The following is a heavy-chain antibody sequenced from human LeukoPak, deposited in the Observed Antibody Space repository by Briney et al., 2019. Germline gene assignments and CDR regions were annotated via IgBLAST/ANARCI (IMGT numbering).Heavy chain of an antibody. CDR2: ISSSGSTI. CDR3: ARIPLVSWWYFDL. D-gene: IGHD2-2*01. Sequence: GGSLRLSCAASGFTFSSYEMNWVRQAPGKGLEWVSYISSSGSTIYYADSVKGRFTISRDSAKNSLYLQMNSLRAEDTAVYYCARIPLVSWWYFDLWGRGTLVTVSS. V-gene: IGHV3-48*03. J-gene: IGHJ2*01. CDR1: GFTFSSYE.